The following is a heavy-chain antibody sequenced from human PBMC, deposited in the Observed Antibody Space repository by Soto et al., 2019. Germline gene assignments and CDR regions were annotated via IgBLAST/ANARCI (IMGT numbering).Heavy chain of an antibody. CDR1: GFTFSSYA. V-gene: IGHV3-23*01. CDR2: ISGSGGST. Sequence: GGSLRLSCAASGFTFSSYAMSWVRQAPGKGLEWVSAISGSGGSTYYADSVKGRFTISRDNSKNTLYLQMNSLRAEDTAVYYCAKRDFWSGYLLSYYGMDVWGQGTTVTVSS. CDR3: AKRDFWSGYLLSYYGMDV. J-gene: IGHJ6*02. D-gene: IGHD3-3*01.